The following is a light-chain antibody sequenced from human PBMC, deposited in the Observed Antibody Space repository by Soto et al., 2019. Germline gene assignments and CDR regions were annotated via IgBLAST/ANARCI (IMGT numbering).Light chain of an antibody. J-gene: IGKJ2*01. CDR2: GAS. V-gene: IGKV3-15*01. CDR1: QSVSSN. Sequence: EIVMTQSPATLSVSPGERATLSCRASQSVSSNYAWYQQKPGQAPRLLIYGASTRATAIPARFSGSGSGTEFTLTISSRQSEDFAVYYCQQYNNCPSLYTFGHGTKLDIK. CDR3: QQYNNCPSLYT.